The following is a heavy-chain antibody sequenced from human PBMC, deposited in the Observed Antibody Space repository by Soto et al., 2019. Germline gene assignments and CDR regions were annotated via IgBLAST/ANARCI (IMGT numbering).Heavy chain of an antibody. CDR3: ARDTGTYPYYFDY. J-gene: IGHJ4*02. CDR2: IHHSGST. V-gene: IGHV4-30-4*01. D-gene: IGHD1-26*01. Sequence: NPSETLSLTCTVSGGSISGGENFWNWIRQSPGEGLEWIGYIHHSGSTYYNPSLKSRLTISVDTSKNQISLKLNSVTAADTAVYYCARDTGTYPYYFDYWGQGTLVTVSS. CDR1: GGSISGGENF.